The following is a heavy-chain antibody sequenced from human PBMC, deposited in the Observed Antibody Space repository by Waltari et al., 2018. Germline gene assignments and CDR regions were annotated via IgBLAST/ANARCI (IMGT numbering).Heavy chain of an antibody. CDR3: ARDLGLRRDY. D-gene: IGHD4-17*01. J-gene: IGHJ4*02. CDR1: GFTFSSYE. Sequence: EVQLVESGGGLVHPGVSLRLSCAASGFTFSSYEMNWVRQAPGKGREWVSYITSSGNAIYYADAVKGRFTISRDNTKNSLYLQMNSLRAEDTAVYYCARDLGLRRDYWGQGTLVTVSS. V-gene: IGHV3-48*03. CDR2: ITSSGNAI.